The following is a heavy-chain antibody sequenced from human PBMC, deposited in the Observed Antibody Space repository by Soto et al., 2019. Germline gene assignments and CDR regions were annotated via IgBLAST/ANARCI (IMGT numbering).Heavy chain of an antibody. D-gene: IGHD6-13*01. J-gene: IGHJ4*02. CDR2: INHSGST. CDR3: ARRRYSSNWYRNAPDY. V-gene: IGHV4-34*01. CDR1: GGSFSGYY. Sequence: QVQLQQWGAGLLKPSETLSLTCAVYGGSFSGYYWRWIRQPPGKGLEWIGEINHSGSTNDNPSLKSRVTISVDTSKNQFSLKLSSVTAADTAVYYCARRRYSSNWYRNAPDYWGQGTLVSVSS.